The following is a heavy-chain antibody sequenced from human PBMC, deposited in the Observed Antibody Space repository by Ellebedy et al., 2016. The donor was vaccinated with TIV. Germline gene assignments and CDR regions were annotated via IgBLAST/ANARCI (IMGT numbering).Heavy chain of an antibody. J-gene: IGHJ4*02. Sequence: GESLKISXGASAFAFNTYGMHWVRQAPGQGLEWMGMINPSGGSTSYAQKFQGRVTMTRDTSTSTVHMELSSLRSEDTAVYYCARKRHSSGWSLGYWGQGTQVTVSS. CDR2: INPSGGST. V-gene: IGHV1-46*02. CDR3: ARKRHSSGWSLGY. CDR1: AFAFNTYG. D-gene: IGHD6-19*01.